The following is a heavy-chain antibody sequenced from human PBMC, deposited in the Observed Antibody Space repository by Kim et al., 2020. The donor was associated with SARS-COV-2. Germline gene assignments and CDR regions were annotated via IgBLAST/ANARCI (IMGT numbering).Heavy chain of an antibody. CDR2: IYPGDSDT. V-gene: IGHV5-51*01. CDR1: GYSFTSYW. Sequence: GESPKISCKGSGYSFTSYWIGWVRQMPGKGLEWMGIIYPGDSDTRYSPSFQGQVTISADKSISTAYLQWSSLKASDTAMYYCARHVGGRRYCSGGSCKPSNWFDPWGQGTLVTLSS. CDR3: ARHVGGRRYCSGGSCKPSNWFDP. D-gene: IGHD2-15*01. J-gene: IGHJ5*02.